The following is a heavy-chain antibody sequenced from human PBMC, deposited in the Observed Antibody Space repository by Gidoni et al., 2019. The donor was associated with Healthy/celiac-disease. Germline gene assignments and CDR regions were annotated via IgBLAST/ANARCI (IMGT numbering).Heavy chain of an antibody. CDR1: GGTFSSYP. J-gene: IGHJ6*02. CDR3: ARYSSSSEDYYHYGMDV. Sequence: QVQLVQSGAEVKKPGSSVKVSCKASGGTFSSYPISWVRQAPGQGLGWLGGIIPICGTAKDEQKVKGRGTITADEATSTAYMELSSLRSEDTAVYYCARYSSSSEDYYHYGMDVWGQGTTVTVSS. V-gene: IGHV1-69*01. CDR2: IIPICGTA. D-gene: IGHD6-6*01.